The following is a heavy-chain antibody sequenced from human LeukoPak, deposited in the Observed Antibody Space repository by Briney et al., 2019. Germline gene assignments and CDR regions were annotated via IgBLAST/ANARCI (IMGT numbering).Heavy chain of an antibody. J-gene: IGHJ4*02. CDR1: GGSISSYY. D-gene: IGHD6-13*01. CDR3: ARGGIAAAGTFDY. CDR2: IYYSGST. Sequence: SETLSLTCTVSGGSISSYYWSWIRQPPGKGLAWIGYIYYSGSTNYNPSLKSRVTISVDTSKNQFSLKLSSVTAADTAVYYCARGGIAAAGTFDYWGQGTLVTVSS. V-gene: IGHV4-59*01.